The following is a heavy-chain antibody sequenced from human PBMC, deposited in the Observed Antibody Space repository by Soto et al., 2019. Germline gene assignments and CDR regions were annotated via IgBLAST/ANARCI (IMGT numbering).Heavy chain of an antibody. V-gene: IGHV3-48*02. Sequence: EVQLVESGGGSVQPGGSLRLSCAASGFTFSTFSMKWVRQAPGRGLEWMSYISGGGRPISYADSVKGRFTISRDNAKNSLYLQMDSLTDEDTAVYDCARDLGWAFDSWGQGTLVTVSS. D-gene: IGHD6-19*01. CDR1: GFTFSTFS. CDR2: ISGGGRPI. J-gene: IGHJ4*02. CDR3: ARDLGWAFDS.